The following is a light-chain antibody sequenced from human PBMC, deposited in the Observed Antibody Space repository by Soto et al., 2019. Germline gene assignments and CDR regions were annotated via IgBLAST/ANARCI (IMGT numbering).Light chain of an antibody. CDR3: SSYAGSYTSVV. J-gene: IGLJ2*01. Sequence: QSALTQPGSVSGSPGQSVTISCTGTSSDVGGYNYVSWYQQHPGKAPKLMIYDVSKRPSGVPDRFSGSKSGNTASLTISGLQAEDEAHYYCSSYAGSYTSVVFGGGTKLTVL. CDR2: DVS. V-gene: IGLV2-11*01. CDR1: SSDVGGYNY.